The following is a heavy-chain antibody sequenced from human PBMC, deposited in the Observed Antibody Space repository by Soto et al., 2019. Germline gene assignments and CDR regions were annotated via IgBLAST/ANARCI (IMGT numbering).Heavy chain of an antibody. CDR2: VSWNSGNI. V-gene: IGHV3-9*01. CDR3: AKSPGYASGLRYFDL. D-gene: IGHD6-19*01. CDR1: GFNFNNYA. Sequence: EVQLVESGGGLVQPGRSLRLSCGASGFNFNNYAMHWVRQAPGKGLEWVSGVSWNSGNIDYVDSVKGRFTISRDNAKNSLHLQVSSLGAEDTTLYYCAKSPGYASGLRYFDLWGRGTRVTVTP. J-gene: IGHJ2*01.